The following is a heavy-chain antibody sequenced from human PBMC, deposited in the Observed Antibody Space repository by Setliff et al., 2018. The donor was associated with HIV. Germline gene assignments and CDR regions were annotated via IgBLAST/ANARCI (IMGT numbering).Heavy chain of an antibody. V-gene: IGHV7-4-1*02. CDR1: GYTFTTYA. D-gene: IGHD3-10*01. J-gene: IGHJ4*02. CDR3: AREHLYGSGSYYNAAYYFDY. Sequence: ASVKVSCKASGYTFTTYAMNWVRQAPGQGLEWMGWINTNTGNPTYAQGFTGRFVFSLDTSVSTAYLQISSLKAEDTVVYYCAREHLYGSGSYYNAAYYFDYWGQGTLVTVSS. CDR2: INTNTGNP.